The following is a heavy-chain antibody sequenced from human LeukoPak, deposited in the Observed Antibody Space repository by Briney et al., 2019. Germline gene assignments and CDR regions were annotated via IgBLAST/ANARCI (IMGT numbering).Heavy chain of an antibody. V-gene: IGHV3-30*03. J-gene: IGHJ4*02. CDR1: GFTFSSYG. Sequence: PGRSLRLSCAASGFTFSSYGMHWVRQAPGKGLEWVAVISYDGSNKYYADSVKGRFTISRDNAKNSLYLQMNSLRAEDTAVYYCARVYWNRGWYFDYWGQGTLVTVSS. CDR3: ARVYWNRGWYFDY. D-gene: IGHD1-1*01. CDR2: ISYDGSNK.